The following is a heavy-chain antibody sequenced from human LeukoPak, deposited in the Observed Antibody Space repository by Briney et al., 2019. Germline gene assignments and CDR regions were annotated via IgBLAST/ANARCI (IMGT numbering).Heavy chain of an antibody. D-gene: IGHD3-22*01. J-gene: IGHJ4*02. CDR3: ARFGTSGYSGDH. CDR1: GFTFSDYY. Sequence: PGGSLRLSCAASGFTFSDYYVSWIRQAPGKGLEWLSYISDLSNNRYYADTVKGRFTISRDDAKNSVYLQMNSLRAEDTAVYYCARFGTSGYSGDHWGQGTLVTVSS. CDR2: ISDLSNNR. V-gene: IGHV3-11*04.